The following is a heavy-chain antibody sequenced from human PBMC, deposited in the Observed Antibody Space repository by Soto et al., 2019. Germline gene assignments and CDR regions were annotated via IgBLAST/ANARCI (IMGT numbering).Heavy chain of an antibody. CDR1: GFTFSSYG. CDR3: AKIPTGSGSSKFDY. V-gene: IGHV3-21*04. D-gene: IGHD3-10*01. Sequence: GGSLRLSCAASGFTFSSYGMHWVRQAPGKGLEWISAISGSGSFTHYADSVRGRFTISRDNSQNQLYLQMNNLRGDDTAMYYCAKIPTGSGSSKFDYWGQGIQVTVSS. J-gene: IGHJ4*02. CDR2: ISGSGSFT.